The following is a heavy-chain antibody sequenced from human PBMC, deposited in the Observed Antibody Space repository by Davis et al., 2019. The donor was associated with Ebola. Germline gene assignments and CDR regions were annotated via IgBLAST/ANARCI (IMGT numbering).Heavy chain of an antibody. CDR3: ARRQDYDFWSGYRNGMDV. D-gene: IGHD3-3*01. V-gene: IGHV4-61*01. CDR2: IYYSGST. J-gene: IGHJ6*02. Sequence: GSLRLSCTVSGGSVSSGSYYWSWIRQPPGKGLEWIGYIYYSGSTNYNPSLKSRVTISVDTSKNQFSLKLSSVTAADTAVYYCARRQDYDFWSGYRNGMDVWGQGTTVTVSS. CDR1: GGSVSSGSYY.